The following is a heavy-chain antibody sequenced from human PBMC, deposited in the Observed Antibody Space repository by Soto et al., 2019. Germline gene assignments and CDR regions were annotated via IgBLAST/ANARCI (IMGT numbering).Heavy chain of an antibody. D-gene: IGHD3-3*01. CDR1: GFTFSSYG. J-gene: IGHJ6*03. CDR3: AKLGVGLRFLEWLSTDYYYYMDV. Sequence: GGSLRLSCAASGFTFSSYGMHWVRQAPGKGLEWVAVISYDGSNKYYADSVKGRFTISRDNSKNTLYLQMNSLRAEDTAVYYCAKLGVGLRFLEWLSTDYYYYMDVWGKGTTVTVSS. CDR2: ISYDGSNK. V-gene: IGHV3-30*18.